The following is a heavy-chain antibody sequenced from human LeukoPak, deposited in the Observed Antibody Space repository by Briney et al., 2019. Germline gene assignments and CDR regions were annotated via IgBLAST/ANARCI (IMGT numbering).Heavy chain of an antibody. CDR2: IYSGGST. CDR1: GGSISSGGYS. CDR3: ARVQYSSGWD. D-gene: IGHD6-19*01. Sequence: PSETLSLTCAVSGGSISSGGYSWSWVRQAPGKGLEWVSVIYSGGSTYYADSVKGRFTISRHNSKNTLYLQMNSLRAEDTAVYYCARVQYSSGWDWGQGTLVTVSS. J-gene: IGHJ4*02. V-gene: IGHV3-53*04.